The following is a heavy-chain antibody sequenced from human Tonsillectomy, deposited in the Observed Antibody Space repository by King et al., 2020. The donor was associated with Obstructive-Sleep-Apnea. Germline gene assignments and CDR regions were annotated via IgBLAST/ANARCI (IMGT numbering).Heavy chain of an antibody. CDR1: GGSINSYY. V-gene: IGHV4-59*03. CDR3: ARIIGSGTYSY. Sequence: QLQESGPGLVKPSETLSLICTVSGGSINSYYWSWIRQPPGKRLEWIGRIYHSGNTNYNPSLESRVSISIDKSKNQFSLKLNSVTTADTAVYYCARIIGSGTYSYWGQGTLVTVSS. D-gene: IGHD3-10*01. CDR2: IYHSGNT. J-gene: IGHJ4*02.